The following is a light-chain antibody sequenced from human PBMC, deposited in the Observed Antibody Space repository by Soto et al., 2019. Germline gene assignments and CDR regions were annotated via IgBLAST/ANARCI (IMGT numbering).Light chain of an antibody. Sequence: QSALTQPASVSGSPGQSITISCTGTSIDVGGYNYVSWYQQHPGKAPKLMIYEVTKRPSGVPARFSGSKSGNAASLTVSGLQADDEADYYCSSYAGSRNLVYGGGTKVTVL. J-gene: IGLJ2*01. CDR3: SSYAGSRNLV. CDR2: EVT. CDR1: SIDVGGYNY. V-gene: IGLV2-8*01.